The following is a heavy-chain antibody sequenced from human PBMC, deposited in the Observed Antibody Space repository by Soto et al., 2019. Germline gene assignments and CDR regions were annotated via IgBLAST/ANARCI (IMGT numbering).Heavy chain of an antibody. CDR3: ANLLNVAAAGTPHYYGVDV. V-gene: IGHV3-30-3*01. CDR2: ISFDGSKK. D-gene: IGHD6-13*01. Sequence: GGSLRLSCAASGFSFSIYSMNWVRQAPGKGLEWVAFISFDGSKKYYADSVEGRFTISRDNSKNTVYLQMNNLRPGDAAVYHCANLLNVAAAGTPHYYGVDVWGQGTTVTVSS. J-gene: IGHJ6*02. CDR1: GFSFSIYS.